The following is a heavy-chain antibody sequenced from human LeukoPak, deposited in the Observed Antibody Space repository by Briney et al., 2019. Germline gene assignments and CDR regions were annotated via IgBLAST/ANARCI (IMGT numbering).Heavy chain of an antibody. J-gene: IGHJ4*02. CDR1: GDTFSSYA. CDR3: ARIAVADDDY. CDR2: IIPIFGTA. D-gene: IGHD6-19*01. Sequence: GASVKVSCKASGDTFSSYAISWVRQAPGQGLEWMGGIIPIFGTANYAQKFQGRVTMTRDTSTSTVYMELSSLRSEDTAVYYCARIAVADDDYWGQGTLVTVSS. V-gene: IGHV1-69*05.